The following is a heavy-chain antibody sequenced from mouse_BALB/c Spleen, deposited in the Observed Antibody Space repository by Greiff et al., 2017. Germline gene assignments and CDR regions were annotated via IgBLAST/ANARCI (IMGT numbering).Heavy chain of an antibody. J-gene: IGHJ2*01. Sequence: EVKVVESGGGLVQPGGSRKLSCAASGFTFSSFGMQWVRQAPEKGLEWVAYISSGSSTIYYADTVKGRFTISRDNPKNTLFLQMTSLRSEDTAMYYCARTYGSRFPDYWGQGTTLSLL. CDR2: ISSGSSTI. V-gene: IGHV5-17*02. CDR1: GFTFSSFG. CDR3: ARTYGSRFPDY. D-gene: IGHD1-1*01.